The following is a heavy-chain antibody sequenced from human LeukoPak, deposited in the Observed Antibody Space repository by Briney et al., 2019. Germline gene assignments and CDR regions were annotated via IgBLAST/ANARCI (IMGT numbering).Heavy chain of an antibody. CDR3: ARRLPYFDY. CDR2: ISSSSSYI. J-gene: IGHJ4*02. Sequence: GRSLRLSCAASGFTFDDYAMHLVRQAPGKGLEWVSSISSSSSYIYYADSVKGRFTISRDNAKNSLYLQMNSLRAEDTAVYYCARRLPYFDYWGQGTLVTVSS. V-gene: IGHV3-21*01. CDR1: GFTFDDYA.